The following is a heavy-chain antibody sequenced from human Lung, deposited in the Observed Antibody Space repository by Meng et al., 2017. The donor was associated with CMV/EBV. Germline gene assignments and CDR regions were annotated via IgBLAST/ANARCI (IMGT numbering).Heavy chain of an antibody. V-gene: IGHV3-49*04. CDR1: GFNFGDYG. D-gene: IGHD6-19*01. CDR3: TREHLPVLAVGLLGDY. CDR2: IRTKVYGETT. J-gene: IGHJ4*02. Sequence: SCTGSGFNFGDYGMSWVRQAPGKGLEWVGLIRTKVYGETTKYAASVKGRFTISRDDSKNIAYLQMNSLKSEDTAVYFFTREHLPVLAVGLLGDYXGQGXLVTVSS.